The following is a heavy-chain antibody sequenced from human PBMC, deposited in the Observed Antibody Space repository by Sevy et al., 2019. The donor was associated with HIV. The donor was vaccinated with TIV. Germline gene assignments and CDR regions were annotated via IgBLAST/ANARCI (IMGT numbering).Heavy chain of an antibody. V-gene: IGHV4-34*01. CDR2: INHSGST. Sequence: SETLSLTCAVYGGSFSGYYWSWIRQPPGKGLEWIGEINHSGSTNYNPSLKSRVTISVDTSKNQSSRKLSSVTAADTAVYYWARGGRRRITMVRGVVNWFDPWGQGTLVTVSS. CDR1: GGSFSGYY. J-gene: IGHJ5*02. CDR3: ARGGRRRITMVRGVVNWFDP. D-gene: IGHD3-10*01.